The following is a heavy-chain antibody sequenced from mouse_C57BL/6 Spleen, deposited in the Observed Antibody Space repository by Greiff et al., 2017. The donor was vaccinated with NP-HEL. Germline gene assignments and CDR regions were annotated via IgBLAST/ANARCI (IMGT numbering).Heavy chain of an antibody. Sequence: EVQLQQSGPELVKPGASVKISCKASGYTFTDYYMNWVKQSHGKSLEWIGDINPNNGGTSYNQKFKGKATLTVDKSSSTAYMELRSLTSEDSAVYYCARNHYGSSAWFAYWGQGTLVTVSA. CDR2: INPNNGGT. V-gene: IGHV1-26*01. D-gene: IGHD1-1*01. J-gene: IGHJ3*01. CDR1: GYTFTDYY. CDR3: ARNHYGSSAWFAY.